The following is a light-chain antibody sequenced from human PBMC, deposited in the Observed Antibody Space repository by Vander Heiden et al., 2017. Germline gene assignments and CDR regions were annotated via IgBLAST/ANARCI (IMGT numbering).Light chain of an antibody. CDR3: QQSDRTPWT. Sequence: DIQMTQSPSSLSASVGDRVTVPCRASQSISSFLNWYQQKPGKAPKLLISAASSLQSGVPSRFSGSGSGTDFTLTISSLQPEDFAIYYCQQSDRTPWTFGQGTKVEIK. J-gene: IGKJ1*01. CDR1: QSISSF. V-gene: IGKV1-39*01. CDR2: AAS.